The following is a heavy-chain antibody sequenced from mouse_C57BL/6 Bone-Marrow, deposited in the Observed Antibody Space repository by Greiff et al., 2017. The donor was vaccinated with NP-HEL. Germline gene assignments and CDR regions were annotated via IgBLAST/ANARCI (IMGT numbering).Heavy chain of an antibody. Sequence: QVQLQQSGAELVKPGASVKLSCKASGYTFTSYWMHWVKQRPGQGLEWIGMIHPNSGSTNYNEKFKSKATLTVDKSSSTAYMQLSSLTSEDSAVYYCARNEGYPWFAYWGQGTLVTVSA. D-gene: IGHD2-2*01. CDR3: ARNEGYPWFAY. V-gene: IGHV1-64*01. CDR1: GYTFTSYW. CDR2: IHPNSGST. J-gene: IGHJ3*01.